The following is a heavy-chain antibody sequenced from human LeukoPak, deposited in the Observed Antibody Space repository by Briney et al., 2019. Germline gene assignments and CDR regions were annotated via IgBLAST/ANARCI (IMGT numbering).Heavy chain of an antibody. D-gene: IGHD6-13*01. Sequence: GGSLRLSCVASGFTFTSYSMNWVRQAPGKGLEWVSSISSSSSYIYYADSVKGRFTISRDNAKNSLYLQMNSLRAEDTAVYYCARGVGIAAAGTGYFQHWCLGTLVTASS. V-gene: IGHV3-21*01. J-gene: IGHJ1*01. CDR2: ISSSSSYI. CDR1: GFTFTSYS. CDR3: ARGVGIAAAGTGYFQH.